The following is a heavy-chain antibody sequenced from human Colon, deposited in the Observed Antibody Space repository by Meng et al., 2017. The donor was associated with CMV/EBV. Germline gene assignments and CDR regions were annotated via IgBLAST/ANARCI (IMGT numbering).Heavy chain of an antibody. Sequence: GESLKISCAVSGFTFSNFAIHWVRQAPGKGLDWVALISFDGTNIQYSDSVKGRFIISRDNPKNTLYLQMNSLRPEDTAVYYCASSYYYDSSGYYDAGPPRDYYYGMDVWGQGTTVTVSS. CDR3: ASSYYYDSSGYYDAGPPRDYYYGMDV. CDR1: GFTFSNFA. V-gene: IGHV3-30-3*01. CDR2: ISFDGTNI. J-gene: IGHJ6*02. D-gene: IGHD3-22*01.